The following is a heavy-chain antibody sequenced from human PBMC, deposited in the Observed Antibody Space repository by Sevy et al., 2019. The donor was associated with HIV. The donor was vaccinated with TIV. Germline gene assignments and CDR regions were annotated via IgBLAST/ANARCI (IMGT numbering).Heavy chain of an antibody. CDR3: ARVMMIQLSTLGLDYYFDY. V-gene: IGHV4-39*02. J-gene: IGHJ4*02. D-gene: IGHD5-18*01. Sequence: SETLSLMCSVSGASISSGTYYWGWIRQPPGKGLEWIGSIYHSGSTYYNPSLKSRVSISVDTSKNHFSLKLRSVTAADTAVYYCARVMMIQLSTLGLDYYFDYWGLGTPVTVSS. CDR2: IYHSGST. CDR1: GASISSGTYY.